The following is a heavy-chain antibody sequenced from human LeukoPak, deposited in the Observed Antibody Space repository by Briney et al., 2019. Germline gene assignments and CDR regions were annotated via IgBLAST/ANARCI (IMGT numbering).Heavy chain of an antibody. CDR2: IYHSGST. D-gene: IGHD6-13*01. J-gene: IGHJ4*02. CDR3: ARSSSWYNTPFDY. V-gene: IGHV4-30-2*01. Sequence: PSETLSLTCTVSGGSISSGGYYWSWIRQPPGKGLEWIGYIYHSGSTYCNPSLKSRVTISVDRSKNQFSLKLSSVTAADTAVYYCARSSSWYNTPFDYWGQGTLVTVSS. CDR1: GGSISSGGYY.